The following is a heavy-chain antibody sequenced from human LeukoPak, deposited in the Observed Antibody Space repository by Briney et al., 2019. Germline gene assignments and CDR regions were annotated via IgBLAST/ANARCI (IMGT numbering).Heavy chain of an antibody. CDR2: ISYDGNNK. CDR1: GFTFSSYV. J-gene: IGHJ4*02. D-gene: IGHD3-9*01. Sequence: GRSLRLSCAASGFTFSSYVMHWVRHAPGKGLERVAVISYDGNNKYYADSVKGRFTISRDNAKNSLYLQMNSLRAEDTALYYCARARSTGYYVADYWGQGTLVTVSS. CDR3: ARARSTGYYVADY. V-gene: IGHV3-30-3*01.